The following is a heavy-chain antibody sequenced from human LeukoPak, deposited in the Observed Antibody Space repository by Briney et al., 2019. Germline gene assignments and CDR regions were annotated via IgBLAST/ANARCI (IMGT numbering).Heavy chain of an antibody. CDR3: ARDSNRVCSSTSCYIDAFDI. J-gene: IGHJ3*02. D-gene: IGHD2-2*01. V-gene: IGHV4-38-2*02. CDR1: GYSISSGYY. CDR2: IYHSGST. Sequence: PSETLSLTCAVSGYSISSGYYWGWIRQPPGKGLEWIGSIYHSGSTYYNPSLKGRVTISVDTSKNQFSLKLSSVTAADTAVYYCARDSNRVCSSTSCYIDAFDIWGQGTMVTVSS.